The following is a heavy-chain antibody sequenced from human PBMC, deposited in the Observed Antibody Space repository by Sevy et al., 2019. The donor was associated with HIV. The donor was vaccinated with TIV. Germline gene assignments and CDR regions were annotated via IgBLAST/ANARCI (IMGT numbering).Heavy chain of an antibody. Sequence: GGSLRLSCAASGFTFNDYAMSWVRQAPGRGLEWVSTITGRGDTTNYAGSVKGRFTISRDNSKNTLYLQMNSLRAEDTAVYYCARERIAVAGMGYYFDFWGQGTLVTVSS. CDR3: ARERIAVAGMGYYFDF. CDR1: GFTFNDYA. V-gene: IGHV3-23*01. D-gene: IGHD6-19*01. J-gene: IGHJ4*02. CDR2: ITGRGDTT.